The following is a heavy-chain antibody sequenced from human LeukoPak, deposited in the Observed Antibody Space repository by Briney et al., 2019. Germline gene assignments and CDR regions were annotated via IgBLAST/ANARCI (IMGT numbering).Heavy chain of an antibody. D-gene: IGHD5-18*01. Sequence: RGSLRLSCAASRVTFEDYGMSWVRQAPGKGLEWVSGINWKGGSTGYADSVKGRFTISRDNAKNSLYLQMYSQRAVDTAVYYCARNGRLQLWLPDHFDYWGQGTLVTVSS. CDR3: ARNGRLQLWLPDHFDY. CDR2: INWKGGST. J-gene: IGHJ4*02. CDR1: RVTFEDYG. V-gene: IGHV3-20*04.